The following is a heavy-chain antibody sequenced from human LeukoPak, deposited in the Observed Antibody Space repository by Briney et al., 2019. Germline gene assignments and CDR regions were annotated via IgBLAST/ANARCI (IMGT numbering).Heavy chain of an antibody. D-gene: IGHD1-1*01. J-gene: IGHJ6*03. V-gene: IGHV4-59*01. Sequence: SETLSLTCTVSGGSISSYYWSWIQQPPGKGLEGFGYIYYSGTTNYTPSLKSRVTISVDTSKNQFSLKLSSVTAADTAVYYCARTTPGYMDVWGKGTTVTVSS. CDR2: IYYSGTT. CDR1: GGSISSYY. CDR3: ARTTPGYMDV.